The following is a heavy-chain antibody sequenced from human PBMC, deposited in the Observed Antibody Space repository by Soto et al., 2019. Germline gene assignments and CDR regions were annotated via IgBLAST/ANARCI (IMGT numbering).Heavy chain of an antibody. CDR2: IWYDGSNK. CDR3: AIWSSMIAYAFDI. CDR1: GFTFSSYG. J-gene: IGHJ3*02. V-gene: IGHV3-33*01. Sequence: GGSLRLSCAASGFTFSSYGMHWVRQAPGKGLEWVAVIWYDGSNKYYADSVKGRFTISRDNSKNTLYLQMNSLRAEDTAVYYCAIWSSMIAYAFDIWGQGTMVTVSS. D-gene: IGHD3-22*01.